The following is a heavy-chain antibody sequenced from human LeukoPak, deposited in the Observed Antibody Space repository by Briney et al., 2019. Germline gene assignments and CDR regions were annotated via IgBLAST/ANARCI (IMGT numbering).Heavy chain of an antibody. V-gene: IGHV4-4*09. D-gene: IGHD3-3*01. CDR3: ARQSASVYYDFWSGYSPFDP. CDR2: IYTSGST. CDR1: GGSISSYY. Sequence: SETLSLTCTVSGGSISSYYWSWIRQPPGKGLEWIGYIYTSGSTNYNPSLKSRVTISVDTSKNQSSLKLSSVTAADTAVYYCARQSASVYYDFWSGYSPFDPWGQGTLVTVSS. J-gene: IGHJ5*02.